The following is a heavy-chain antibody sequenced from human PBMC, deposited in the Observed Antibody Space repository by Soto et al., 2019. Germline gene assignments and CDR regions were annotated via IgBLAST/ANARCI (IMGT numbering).Heavy chain of an antibody. D-gene: IGHD3-10*01. Sequence: VQLVASGGGVVQPGRSLRLSCAASGFTFSSYGMHWVRQAPGKGLEWVAVIWYDGTNKYYADSVKGRFTISRDNSKNTLYLQMNSLRAEDTAVYYCAKSITPRPNYFDYWGQGTLVTVSS. V-gene: IGHV3-33*06. CDR1: GFTFSSYG. CDR3: AKSITPRPNYFDY. CDR2: IWYDGTNK. J-gene: IGHJ4*02.